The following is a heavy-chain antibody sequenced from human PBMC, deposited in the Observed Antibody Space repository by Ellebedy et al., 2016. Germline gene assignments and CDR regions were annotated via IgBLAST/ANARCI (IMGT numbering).Heavy chain of an antibody. D-gene: IGHD3-3*01. CDR1: GFTFSSYS. CDR2: ISSSSSTI. CDR3: ARAYYDFWSGYYYYYYGMDV. V-gene: IGHV3-48*02. J-gene: IGHJ6*02. Sequence: GESLKISXAASGFTFSSYSMNWVRQAPGKGLEWVSYISSSSSTIYYADSVKGRFTISRDNAKNSLYLQMNSLRDEDTAVYYCARAYYDFWSGYYYYYYGMDVWGQGTTVTVSS.